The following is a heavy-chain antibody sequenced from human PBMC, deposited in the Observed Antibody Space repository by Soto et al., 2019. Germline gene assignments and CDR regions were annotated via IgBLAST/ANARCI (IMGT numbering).Heavy chain of an antibody. Sequence: QVQLVESVGGVVQPGRSLRLSCVASGFTFSTYGMHWVRQAPGKGLEWVAMTWNDGSNKYYADAVKDRFTISRDNSKNTLYLQMNSLRDEDSAVYYCTTELNDMQAFDIWGQGTAVTVSS. V-gene: IGHV3-33*01. CDR2: TWNDGSNK. CDR1: GFTFSTYG. J-gene: IGHJ3*02. CDR3: TTELNDMQAFDI. D-gene: IGHD1-1*01.